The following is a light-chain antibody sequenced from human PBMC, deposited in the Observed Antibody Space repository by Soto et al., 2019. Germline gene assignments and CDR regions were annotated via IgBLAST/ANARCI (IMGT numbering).Light chain of an antibody. CDR3: QQYKKWPWT. Sequence: EIMMTQSPATLSLSTGEIATLSCRASQSVSSNLAWYQQKPGQAPRLLIYGASTRATGIPARFSGSGSGTEFTLTITSLQSEDFAVYYCQQYKKWPWTFGQGTKVDIK. CDR2: GAS. CDR1: QSVSSN. J-gene: IGKJ1*01. V-gene: IGKV3-15*01.